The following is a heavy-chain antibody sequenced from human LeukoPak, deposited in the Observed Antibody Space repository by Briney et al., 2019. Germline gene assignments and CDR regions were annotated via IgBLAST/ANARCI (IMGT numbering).Heavy chain of an antibody. Sequence: PSETLSLTCTVSGGSIRSSYYYWGWIRQPPGKGLEWIGSIYDSGSTYYNPSLKSRVTISVDTSKNQFSLKLNSVTAADTAVYYCVRDRELNYWSLGTLVTVSS. CDR2: IYDSGST. D-gene: IGHD1-26*01. CDR1: GGSIRSSYYY. CDR3: VRDRELNY. V-gene: IGHV4-39*07. J-gene: IGHJ4*02.